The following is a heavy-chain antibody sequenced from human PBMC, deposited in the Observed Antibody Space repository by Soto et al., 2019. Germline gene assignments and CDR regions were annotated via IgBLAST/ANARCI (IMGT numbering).Heavy chain of an antibody. V-gene: IGHV3-48*01. CDR3: AREASSAWYVSGGMDV. CDR1: GFTFSSYS. D-gene: IGHD6-19*01. J-gene: IGHJ6*02. Sequence: EVQLVESGGGLVQPGGSLRLSCAVSGFTFSSYSMKWVRQAPGKGLEWVSYISSGSSTIYYADSVKGRFTISRDNAKNSLYLQMTSLRVEDTAVYYCAREASSAWYVSGGMDVWGQGTTVTVSS. CDR2: ISSGSSTI.